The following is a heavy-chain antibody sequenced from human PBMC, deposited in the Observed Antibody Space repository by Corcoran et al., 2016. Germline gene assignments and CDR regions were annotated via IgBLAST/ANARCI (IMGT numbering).Heavy chain of an antibody. V-gene: IGHV1-69*12. CDR1: GDTFSSYD. J-gene: IGHJ5*02. D-gene: IGHD3-10*01. CDR3: ATPQEFGAGWFDP. Sequence: QVQLVQSGPEVKKPGSSVKVSCKASGDTFSSYDISWVQQAPGQGLEWMGGINPIIGTANYAQKFQGRVTITADESTSTAYMERSSLRSEDTAVYYCATPQEFGAGWFDPWGQGTLVTVSS. CDR2: INPIIGTA.